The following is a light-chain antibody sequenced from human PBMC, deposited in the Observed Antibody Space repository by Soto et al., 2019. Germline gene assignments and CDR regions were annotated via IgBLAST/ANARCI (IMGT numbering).Light chain of an antibody. J-gene: IGKJ4*01. CDR2: GAS. V-gene: IGKV3-20*01. CDR3: QQYADSPLLT. CDR1: QNVRNNY. Sequence: IVLTQSPCTLSLSPGDGATLSCRASQNVRNNYLAWYQQKRGQPPRLLISGASSRATGIPDRFSGSGSGTDFTLTISRLEPDDFAMYFCQQYADSPLLTFGGGTKVDIK.